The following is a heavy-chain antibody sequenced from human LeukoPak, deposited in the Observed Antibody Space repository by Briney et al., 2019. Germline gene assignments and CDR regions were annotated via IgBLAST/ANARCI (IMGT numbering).Heavy chain of an antibody. D-gene: IGHD2-15*01. CDR3: ARDAGIFSMDV. CDR1: GFSFSGYW. Sequence: GGSLRLSCAASGFSFSGYWMSWVRWAPGKGLEWVAHINQDGSVESYVDSVKGRFTISRDNAKYSLYLQMNSLRAEDTAVYYCARDAGIFSMDVWGKGTTVTGSS. J-gene: IGHJ6*03. V-gene: IGHV3-7*01. CDR2: INQDGSVE.